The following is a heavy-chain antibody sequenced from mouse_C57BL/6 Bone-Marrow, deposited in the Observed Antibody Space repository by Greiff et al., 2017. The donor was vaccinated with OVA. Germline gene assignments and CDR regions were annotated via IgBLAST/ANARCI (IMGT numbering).Heavy chain of an antibody. D-gene: IGHD2-2*01. CDR1: GFTFSSYA. CDR2: ISDGGSYT. J-gene: IGHJ4*01. Sequence: EVQLVESGGGLVKPGGSLKLSCAAFGFTFSSYAMSWVRQTPEKRLEWVATISDGGSYTYYPDNVKGRFTISRDNAKNNLYLQMSHLKSEDTAMYYCASLWLRRGRYYAMDYWGQGTSVTVSS. CDR3: ASLWLRRGRYYAMDY. V-gene: IGHV5-4*01.